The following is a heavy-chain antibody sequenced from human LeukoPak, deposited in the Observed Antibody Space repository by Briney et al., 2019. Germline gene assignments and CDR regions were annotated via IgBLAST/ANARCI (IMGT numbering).Heavy chain of an antibody. J-gene: IGHJ4*02. CDR3: ARGGEVGGTGSRFDY. D-gene: IGHD1-26*01. V-gene: IGHV4-4*07. CDR2: VYTSGSN. CDR1: GGSISRYY. Sequence: SETLSLTCNVSGGSISRYYWSWIRQPAGKGLEWIGRVYTSGSNNYNPSLKSRVTMSVETSKSQFSLKLSSVTAADTAIYYCARGGEVGGTGSRFDYWGQGTLVAVSS.